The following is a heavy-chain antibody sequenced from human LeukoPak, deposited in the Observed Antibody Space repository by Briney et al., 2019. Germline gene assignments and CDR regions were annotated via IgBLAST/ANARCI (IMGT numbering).Heavy chain of an antibody. J-gene: IGHJ4*02. CDR1: GFTFSSYG. CDR2: ISYDGSNK. CDR3: AKSGYYYDSSGYYPLGY. D-gene: IGHD3-22*01. V-gene: IGHV3-30*18. Sequence: PGRSLRLSCAASGFTFSSYGMHWVRRAPGKGLEWVAVISYDGSNKYYADSVKGRFTISRDNSKNTLYLQMNSLRAEDTAVYYCAKSGYYYDSSGYYPLGYWGQGTLVTVSS.